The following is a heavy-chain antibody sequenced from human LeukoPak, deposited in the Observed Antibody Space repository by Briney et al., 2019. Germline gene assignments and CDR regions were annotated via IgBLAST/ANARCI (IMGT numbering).Heavy chain of an antibody. D-gene: IGHD3-22*01. Sequence: TGGSLRLSCAASGFTFSSYSMNWVRQAPGKGLEWVSSISSSSSYIYYADSVKGRFTISRDNAKNSLYLQMNSLRAEDTAVYYCARDRDDSSGYWPFDPWGQGTLVTVSS. CDR3: ARDRDDSSGYWPFDP. V-gene: IGHV3-21*01. CDR2: ISSSSSYI. J-gene: IGHJ5*02. CDR1: GFTFSSYS.